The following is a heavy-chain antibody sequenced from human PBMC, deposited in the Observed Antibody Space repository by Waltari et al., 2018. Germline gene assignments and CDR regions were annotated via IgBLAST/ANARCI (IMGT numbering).Heavy chain of an antibody. V-gene: IGHV3-7*04. Sequence: EVQLVESGGGLVQPGGSLRLSCAASGFTFRSFWRSWVRQAPGKGLEWVANINQDGGEKYYVDSVKGRFTISRDNAKNSVYLQMNSLRAEDTAVSYCARDSNVAGFDYWGQGTLVTVSS. D-gene: IGHD6-19*01. CDR1: GFTFRSFW. J-gene: IGHJ4*02. CDR2: INQDGGEK. CDR3: ARDSNVAGFDY.